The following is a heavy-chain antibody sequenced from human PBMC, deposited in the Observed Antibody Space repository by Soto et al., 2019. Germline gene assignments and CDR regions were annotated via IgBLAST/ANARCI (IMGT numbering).Heavy chain of an antibody. D-gene: IGHD6-6*01. CDR1: GYTFTSYA. Sequence: QVQLVQSGAEVKKPGASVKVSCKASGYTFTSYAMHWVRQAPGQRLEWMGWINAGNGNTKYSQKFQGRVTITRDTSASTAYMELSSLRAEDTAVYYCAREYSSSSGSDYWGQGTLVTVSS. V-gene: IGHV1-3*01. CDR2: INAGNGNT. CDR3: AREYSSSSGSDY. J-gene: IGHJ4*02.